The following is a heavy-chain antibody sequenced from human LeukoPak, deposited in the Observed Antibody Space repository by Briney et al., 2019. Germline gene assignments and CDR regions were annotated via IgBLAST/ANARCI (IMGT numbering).Heavy chain of an antibody. V-gene: IGHV3-30*02. CDR3: AKDLGWLQLHFDY. CDR2: IRYDGSNK. J-gene: IGHJ4*02. Sequence: PGGSLRLSCAASGFTFSNYGMHWVRQAPGKGLAWVAFIRYDGSNKSYADSVKGRFTISRDNSKNTLYLQMNSLRAEDTAVYYCAKDLGWLQLHFDYWGQGTLVTVSS. CDR1: GFTFSNYG. D-gene: IGHD5-24*01.